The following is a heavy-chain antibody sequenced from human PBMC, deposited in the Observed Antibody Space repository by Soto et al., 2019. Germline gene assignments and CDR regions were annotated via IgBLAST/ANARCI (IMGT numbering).Heavy chain of an antibody. CDR3: ARHSYVMDV. CDR2: ISYSGYT. J-gene: IGHJ6*02. D-gene: IGHD1-26*01. V-gene: IGHV4-61*01. Sequence: QVQLQESGPGLVKPSETLSLTCTVSGASVSSDSYYWSWIRLPPGEGLEWFGSISYSGYTNYNPSLQSRVSMSVDTSKNQFSLKLSSVTAADTAVYYCARHSYVMDVWGQGTTVTVSS. CDR1: GASVSSDSYY.